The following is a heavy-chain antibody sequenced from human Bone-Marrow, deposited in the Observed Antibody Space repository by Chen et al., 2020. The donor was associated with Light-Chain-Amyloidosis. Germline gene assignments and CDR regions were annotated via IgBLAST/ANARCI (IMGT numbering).Heavy chain of an antibody. V-gene: IGHV5-51*01. CDR1: GYTFPNYW. CDR2: IYPDDYDA. J-gene: IGHJ4*02. D-gene: IGHD5-12*01. CDR3: ARRRDGYNFDY. Sequence: EVQLEQSGPEVKKPGESLKISCKGSGYTFPNYWIGWVRQMPGKGLGWMGVIYPDDYDARYSPSFEGQVTISADKSITTAYLQWRGLKASDTAMYYCARRRDGYNFDYWGQGTLVTVSS.